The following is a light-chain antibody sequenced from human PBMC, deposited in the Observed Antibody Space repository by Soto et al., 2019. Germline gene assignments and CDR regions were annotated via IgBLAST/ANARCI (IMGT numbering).Light chain of an antibody. CDR3: QQYSNWPPIT. CDR1: QSVSSN. CDR2: GAS. Sequence: EIVLTQSPGTLSLSPGERATLSCRASQSVSSNYLAWYQQKPGQAPRLLMYGASTRATGIPVRFSGSGSGTEFTLTISSLQSEDFAVYYCQQYSNWPPITFGQGTRLEI. J-gene: IGKJ5*01. V-gene: IGKV3-15*01.